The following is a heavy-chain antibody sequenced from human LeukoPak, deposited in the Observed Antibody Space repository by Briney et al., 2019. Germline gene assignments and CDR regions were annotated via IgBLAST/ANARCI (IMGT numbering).Heavy chain of an antibody. J-gene: IGHJ3*02. CDR1: GFTFSTYN. V-gene: IGHV3-21*01. CDR3: AKDPYSSGWYTYAFDI. Sequence: NPGGSLRLSCAASGFTFSTYNMNWVRQAPGKGLEWVSSISGSNSYIYYADSVKGRFSISRDNAKNSLYLQMNSLRAEDTAVYYCAKDPYSSGWYTYAFDIWGQGTMVTVSS. CDR2: ISGSNSYI. D-gene: IGHD6-19*01.